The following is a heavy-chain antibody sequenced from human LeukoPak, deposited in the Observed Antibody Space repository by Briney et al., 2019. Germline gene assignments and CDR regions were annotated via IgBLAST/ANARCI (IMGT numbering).Heavy chain of an antibody. D-gene: IGHD2/OR15-2a*01. V-gene: IGHV4-59*01. CDR3: ARGATSLSYFDS. CDR1: GGSISTYY. CDR2: IYYSGST. Sequence: SETLSLTCTVSGGSISTYYWSWIRQPPGKGLEWIGYIYYSGSTNYNPSLKSRVTISVDTSKNQFSLKLSSVTAADTAVYYCARGATSLSYFDSTGQGTVVTVSS. J-gene: IGHJ4*02.